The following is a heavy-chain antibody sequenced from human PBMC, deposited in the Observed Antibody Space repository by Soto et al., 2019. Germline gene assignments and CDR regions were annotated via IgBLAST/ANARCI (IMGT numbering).Heavy chain of an antibody. V-gene: IGHV4-59*01. J-gene: IGHJ4*02. CDR3: ARESTYYYDSSGYYQALFDY. Sequence: SETLSLTCTVSGGSISSYYWSWFRQPPGKGLEWTGYIYYSGSTNYNPSPKSRGTISVDTSKNQFSLKLSSVTAADTAVYYCARESTYYYDSSGYYQALFDYWGQGTLVTVSS. D-gene: IGHD3-22*01. CDR2: IYYSGST. CDR1: GGSISSYY.